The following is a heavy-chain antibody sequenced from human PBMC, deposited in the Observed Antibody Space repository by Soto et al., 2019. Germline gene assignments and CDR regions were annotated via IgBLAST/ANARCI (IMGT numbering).Heavy chain of an antibody. Sequence: EVQLVESGGGLVKPGGSLRLSCAASGFTFSNAWMSWVRQAPGKGLEWVGRIKSKTDGGTTDYAAPVKGRFTISRDDSKNTLYLQMNSLKTEDTAVYYCTTAPRRPDYYYYMDVWGKGTTVTVSS. CDR2: IKSKTDGGTT. J-gene: IGHJ6*03. CDR3: TTAPRRPDYYYYMDV. V-gene: IGHV3-15*01. CDR1: GFTFSNAW.